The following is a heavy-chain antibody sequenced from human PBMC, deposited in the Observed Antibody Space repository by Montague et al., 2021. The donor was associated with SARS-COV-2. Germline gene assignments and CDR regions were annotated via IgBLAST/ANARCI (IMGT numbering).Heavy chain of an antibody. CDR2: IYYSGST. D-gene: IGHD5-12*01. J-gene: IGHJ6*02. CDR1: GGSISSGGYY. Sequence: TLSLTCTVSGGSISSGGYYWSWIRQHPGKGLEWIGYIYYSGSTYYNPSLKSRVTISVDTSKNQFSLKLSSVTAADTAVYYRARVEFDGGYDSVPLDVWGQGTTVTVSS. V-gene: IGHV4-31*03. CDR3: ARVEFDGGYDSVPLDV.